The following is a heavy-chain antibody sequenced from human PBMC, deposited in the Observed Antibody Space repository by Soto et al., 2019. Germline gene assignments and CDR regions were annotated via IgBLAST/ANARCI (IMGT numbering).Heavy chain of an antibody. J-gene: IGHJ6*02. D-gene: IGHD6-6*01. Sequence: GGSLRLSCAASGFTFSSYSMNWVRQAPGKGLEWVSSISSSSSYIYYADSVKGRFTISRDNAKNSLYLQMNSLRAEDTAVYYCARGIGSEYSSSSGPYYYYGMDVWGQGTTVTVSS. V-gene: IGHV3-21*01. CDR1: GFTFSSYS. CDR3: ARGIGSEYSSSSGPYYYYGMDV. CDR2: ISSSSSYI.